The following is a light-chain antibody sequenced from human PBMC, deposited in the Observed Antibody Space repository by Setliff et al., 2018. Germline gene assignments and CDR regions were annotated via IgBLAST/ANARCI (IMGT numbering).Light chain of an antibody. V-gene: IGLV2-23*02. CDR2: EVS. CDR3: CSYAGGSTYV. J-gene: IGLJ1*01. CDR1: SSDVGAYNY. Sequence: QSALAQPASVSGSPGQSITISCTGTSSDVGAYNYVSWYQQHPGKAPKLMIYEVSNRPSGVSNRFSGSKSGNTASLTISGLQAEDEADYYCCSYAGGSTYVFGTGTKVTVL.